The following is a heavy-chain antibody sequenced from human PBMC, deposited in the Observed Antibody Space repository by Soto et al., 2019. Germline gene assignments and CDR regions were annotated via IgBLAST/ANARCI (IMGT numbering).Heavy chain of an antibody. CDR2: IYYSGST. J-gene: IGHJ4*02. V-gene: IGHV4-30-4*02. CDR3: ARDAYYYDSSGYLDY. Sequence: SETLSLTCTVSGGSISSGDYYWSWIRQPPGKGLEWIGYIYYSGSTYYNPSLKSRVTISVDTSKNQFSLKLSSVTAADTAVYYCARDAYYYDSSGYLDYWGQGTLVTVSS. D-gene: IGHD3-22*01. CDR1: GGSISSGDYY.